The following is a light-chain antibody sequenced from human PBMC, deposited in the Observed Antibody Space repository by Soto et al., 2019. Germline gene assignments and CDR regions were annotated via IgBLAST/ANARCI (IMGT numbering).Light chain of an antibody. CDR1: QSVSSSY. Sequence: EIEMTQSPGTLSLSPGERDTLSCRASQSVSSSYLAWYQQKPGQAPRLPIYGASSRATGIPDRFSGSGSGTDFTLTISRLELVYFSVYYCQHYGSSPWTFGQGTKVDI. J-gene: IGKJ1*01. V-gene: IGKV3-20*01. CDR3: QHYGSSPWT. CDR2: GAS.